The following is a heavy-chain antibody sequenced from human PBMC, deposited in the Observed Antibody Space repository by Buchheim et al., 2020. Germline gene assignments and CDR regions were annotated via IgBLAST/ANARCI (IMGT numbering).Heavy chain of an antibody. Sequence: EVQLVESGGGLIQPGGSLRLSCAASGFTFTTFWMHWVRQVPGKGLMWVSRINPDGSDRSYAASVKGRFTISRDNAENTLYLQMNSLTVEDTGVYSCAREVQGHAYFDTWGQGT. J-gene: IGHJ4*02. CDR1: GFTFTTFW. V-gene: IGHV3-74*01. CDR2: INPDGSDR. CDR3: AREVQGHAYFDT.